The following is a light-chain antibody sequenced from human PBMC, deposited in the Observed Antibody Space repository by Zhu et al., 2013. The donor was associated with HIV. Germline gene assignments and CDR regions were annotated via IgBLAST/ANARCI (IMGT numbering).Light chain of an antibody. Sequence: EIVLTQSPGTLSLPPGERVSLSCGASQSVASNYVAWYQHRPGQAPRLLIYGASNRPAGVADRFSGSGSGTDFTLTISRLEPEDFAVYYCHQYSNSPITFGQGTRLEIK. CDR2: GAS. J-gene: IGKJ5*01. CDR3: HQYSNSPIT. CDR1: QSVASNY. V-gene: IGKV3-20*01.